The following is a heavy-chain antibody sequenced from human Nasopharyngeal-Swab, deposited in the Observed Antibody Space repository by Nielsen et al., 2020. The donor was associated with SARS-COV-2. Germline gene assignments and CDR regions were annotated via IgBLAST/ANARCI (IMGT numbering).Heavy chain of an antibody. CDR3: ATDQVGAPTDAFDI. CDR2: FDPEDGET. D-gene: IGHD1-26*01. CDR1: GYTLTEFS. V-gene: IGHV1-24*01. Sequence: ASVKVSCKVSGYTLTEFSMHWVRQAPGKGLEWMGGFDPEDGETIYAQKFQGRVTMTEDTSTDTAYMELSSLRSEDTAVYYCATDQVGAPTDAFDIWGQGTMVTVSS. J-gene: IGHJ3*02.